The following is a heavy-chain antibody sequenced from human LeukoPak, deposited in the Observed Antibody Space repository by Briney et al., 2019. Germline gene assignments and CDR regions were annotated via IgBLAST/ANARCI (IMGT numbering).Heavy chain of an antibody. CDR1: GYTLTSYY. V-gene: IGHV1-46*01. CDR2: INPGNGFT. J-gene: IGHJ3*02. D-gene: IGHD4-17*01. CDR3: TRTDTDYGDYGLAFDI. Sequence: ASVKVSCKASGYTLTSYYMHWVRHAPGQGHELMGIINPGNGFTSYAQKFQDRVTMTRDTSTSTVYMELSSLRSEDTAVYFCTRTDTDYGDYGLAFDIWEKGTMVTFSS.